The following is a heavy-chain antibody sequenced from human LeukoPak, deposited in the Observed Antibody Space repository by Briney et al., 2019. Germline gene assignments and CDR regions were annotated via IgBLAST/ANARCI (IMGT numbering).Heavy chain of an antibody. Sequence: GGSLRLSCAASGFTFSSYAMSWVRQAPGKGLEWVSAISGSGGSTYNADSVKGRFTISRDNSKNTLYLQMNSLRAEDTAVYYCAKDLRPYDSSGYCDYWGQGTLVTVSS. V-gene: IGHV3-23*01. CDR2: ISGSGGST. CDR3: AKDLRPYDSSGYCDY. CDR1: GFTFSSYA. J-gene: IGHJ4*02. D-gene: IGHD3-22*01.